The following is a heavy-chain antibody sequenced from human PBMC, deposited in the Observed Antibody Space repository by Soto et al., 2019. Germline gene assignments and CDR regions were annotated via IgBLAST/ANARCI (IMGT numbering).Heavy chain of an antibody. J-gene: IGHJ4*02. Sequence: GGSLRLSCAASGFTFSSYAMSWVRQAPGKGLEWVSAISGSGGSTYYADSVKGRFTISRDNSKNTLYLQMNSLRAEDMAVYYCAKDQTRDSSGYYYLGPYFDYWGQGTLVTVSS. V-gene: IGHV3-23*01. D-gene: IGHD3-22*01. CDR2: ISGSGGST. CDR3: AKDQTRDSSGYYYLGPYFDY. CDR1: GFTFSSYA.